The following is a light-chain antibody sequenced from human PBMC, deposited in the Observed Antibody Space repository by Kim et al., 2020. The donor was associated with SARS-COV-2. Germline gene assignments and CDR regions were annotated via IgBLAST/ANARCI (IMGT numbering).Light chain of an antibody. CDR1: SSDVGGYNY. Sequence: QSALTQPASVSGSPGQSITISCTGTSSDVGGYNYVSWYKQHPGKAPKLMIYDVSKRPSGVSNRFSGSKSGNTASLTISGLQAEDEADYYCSSYTSSSTSPYVFGTGTKVTVL. J-gene: IGLJ1*01. V-gene: IGLV2-14*01. CDR2: DVS. CDR3: SSYTSSSTSPYV.